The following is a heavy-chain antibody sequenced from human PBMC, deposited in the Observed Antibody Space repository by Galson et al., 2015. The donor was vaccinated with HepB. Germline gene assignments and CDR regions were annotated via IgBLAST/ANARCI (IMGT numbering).Heavy chain of an antibody. CDR2: IVPIYDTS. V-gene: IGHV1-69*13. CDR1: GGTFSNYA. D-gene: IGHD1-1*01. J-gene: IGHJ6*02. Sequence: SVKVSCKASGGTFSNYAISWVRQAPGQGLEWMGGIVPIYDTSKYAQKFQGRVTITADASTSTAYMELSSLRSEDTAVYYCARLFVRLERNRFGYYFHAADVWGQGTTVTVSS. CDR3: ARLFVRLERNRFGYYFHAADV.